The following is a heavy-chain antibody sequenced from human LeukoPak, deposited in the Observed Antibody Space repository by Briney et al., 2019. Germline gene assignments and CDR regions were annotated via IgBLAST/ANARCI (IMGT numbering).Heavy chain of an antibody. V-gene: IGHV4-59*01. Sequence: PSETLSLXCTVSGGSISSYYWSWIRQPPGKGLELIGYIYYSGSTNYNPSLKSRVTISVDTSKNQFSLNLSSVTAADTAVYYCARDPSGSYFDYWGQGTLATVSS. CDR2: IYYSGST. J-gene: IGHJ4*02. D-gene: IGHD1-26*01. CDR3: ARDPSGSYFDY. CDR1: GGSISSYY.